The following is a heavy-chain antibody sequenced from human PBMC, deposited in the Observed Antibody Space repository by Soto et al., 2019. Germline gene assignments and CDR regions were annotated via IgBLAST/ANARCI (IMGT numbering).Heavy chain of an antibody. CDR1: GFTFGGYG. CDR2: IWYDGSNK. CDR3: ARDTAGTVDY. Sequence: PGGSQRLSCGASGFTFGGYGGHWVRQAPGKGLEWVAVIWYDGSNKYYADSVKGRFTISRDNSKNTLYLQMNSLRAEDTAVYYCARDTAGTVDYWGQGTLVTVS. V-gene: IGHV3-33*01. D-gene: IGHD6-19*01. J-gene: IGHJ4*02.